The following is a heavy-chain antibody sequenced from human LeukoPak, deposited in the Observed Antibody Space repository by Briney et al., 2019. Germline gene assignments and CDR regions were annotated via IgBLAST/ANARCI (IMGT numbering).Heavy chain of an antibody. CDR1: AFTFSSYA. J-gene: IGHJ4*02. D-gene: IGHD2-15*01. Sequence: PGGSLGLSCAASAFTFSSYAMHWVRQAPGKGLEWVAVISYDGTNKYYADSVKGRFTISRDNSKNTLYLQMNSLRAEDTAVYYCARDRCNGGTCYLSVLDYWGQGTLVTVSS. CDR3: ARDRCNGGTCYLSVLDY. CDR2: ISYDGTNK. V-gene: IGHV3-30-3*01.